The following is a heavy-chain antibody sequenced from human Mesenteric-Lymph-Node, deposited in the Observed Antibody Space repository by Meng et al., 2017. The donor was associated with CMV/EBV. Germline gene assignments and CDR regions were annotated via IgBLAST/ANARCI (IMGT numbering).Heavy chain of an antibody. V-gene: IGHV4-59*01. CDR1: GGSISSYY. CDR2: IYYSGST. D-gene: IGHD5-24*01. CDR3: AGARIERWLQGYYYYGLDV. J-gene: IGHJ6*02. Sequence: SETLSLTCTVSGGSISSYYWSWIRQPPGKGLEWIGYIYYSGSTNYNPSLKSRVTISIDTSKNQFSLMLTSVTAADTAVYYCAGARIERWLQGYYYYGLDVWGQGTTVTVSS.